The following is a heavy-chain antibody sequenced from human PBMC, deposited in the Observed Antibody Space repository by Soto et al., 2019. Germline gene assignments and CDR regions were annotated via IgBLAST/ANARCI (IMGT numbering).Heavy chain of an antibody. CDR1: GGAFRGYY. J-gene: IGHJ5*02. CDR3: AREGGRYCSGESCYPFGP. V-gene: IGHV4-34*01. D-gene: IGHD2-15*01. Sequence: KTSETLSLTCAVYGGAFRGYYWSWIRQPPGKGLEWLGEINDSGSTNYNPSLKSRITISLDTSKKEISLRLSSVTAADTAVYYCAREGGRYCSGESCYPFGPWGQGALVTVSS. CDR2: INDSGST.